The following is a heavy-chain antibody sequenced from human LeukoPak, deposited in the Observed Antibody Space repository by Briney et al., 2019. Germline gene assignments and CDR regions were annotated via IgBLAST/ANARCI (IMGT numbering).Heavy chain of an antibody. CDR3: AKDMELAS. CDR1: GFTFSSYA. V-gene: IGHV3-23*01. Sequence: GGSLRISCAASGFTFSSYAMSWDRQAPGKGLEWVSLISSSGANAYYADSVKGRFTISRDNSKNTLYLQMNNLRGEDTAEYYCAKDMELASWGQGTLVTVSS. CDR2: ISSSGANA. D-gene: IGHD1-26*01. J-gene: IGHJ5*02.